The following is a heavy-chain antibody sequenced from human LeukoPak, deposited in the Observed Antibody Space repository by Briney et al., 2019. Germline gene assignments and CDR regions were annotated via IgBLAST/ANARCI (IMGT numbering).Heavy chain of an antibody. CDR2: IYHSGST. Sequence: PSETLSLTCTVSGYSISSGYYWGWIRQPPGKGLEWIGSIYHSGSTYYNPSLKSRVTISVDTSKNQFSLKLSSVTAADTAVYYCARESMSHYDNTLDYWGQGTLVTVSS. CDR3: ARESMSHYDNTLDY. CDR1: GYSISSGYY. V-gene: IGHV4-38-2*02. D-gene: IGHD3-22*01. J-gene: IGHJ4*02.